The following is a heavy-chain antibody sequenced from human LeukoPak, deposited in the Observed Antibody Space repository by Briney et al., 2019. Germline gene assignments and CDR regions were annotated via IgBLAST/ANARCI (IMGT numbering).Heavy chain of an antibody. Sequence: GGSLRLSCAASGFTFSSYDMSWVRQAPGKGLEWVSTINSYGAYTYYADSVRGRFTISRDNSKNTLYLQMNSLRAEDTAVFYCAKRDSSDSYYFDYWGQGTLVTVSS. CDR2: INSYGAYT. CDR3: AKRDSSDSYYFDY. CDR1: GFTFSSYD. V-gene: IGHV3-23*01. D-gene: IGHD3-22*01. J-gene: IGHJ4*02.